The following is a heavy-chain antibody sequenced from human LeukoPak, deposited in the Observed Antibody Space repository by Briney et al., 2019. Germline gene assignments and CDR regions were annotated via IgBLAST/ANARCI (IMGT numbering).Heavy chain of an antibody. Sequence: SETLSLTCTVSGGSISIYYWSWIRQPAGKGLEWIGRIYTSGSTNYNPSLKSRVTMSVDTSKNQFSLKLSSVTAADTAVYYCARGPRVGYYDSSGYYHYYFYMDVWGKGTTVTISS. D-gene: IGHD3-22*01. J-gene: IGHJ6*03. CDR3: ARGPRVGYYDSSGYYHYYFYMDV. CDR2: IYTSGST. CDR1: GGSISIYY. V-gene: IGHV4-4*07.